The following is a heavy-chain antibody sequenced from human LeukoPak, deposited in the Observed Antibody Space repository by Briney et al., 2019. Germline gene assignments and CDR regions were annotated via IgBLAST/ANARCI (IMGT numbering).Heavy chain of an antibody. D-gene: IGHD6-19*01. CDR1: GFTFSSYG. Sequence: LGGSLRLSCAASGFTFSSYGMHWVRQAPGKGLEWVAVIWYDGSNKYYADSVKGRFTISRDNSKNTLYLQVNSLRAEDTAVYYCARDRSVDPDYNWFDPWGQGTLVTVSS. CDR3: ARDRSVDPDYNWFDP. V-gene: IGHV3-33*01. J-gene: IGHJ5*02. CDR2: IWYDGSNK.